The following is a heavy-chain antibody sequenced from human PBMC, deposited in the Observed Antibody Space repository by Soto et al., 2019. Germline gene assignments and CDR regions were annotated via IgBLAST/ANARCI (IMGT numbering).Heavy chain of an antibody. CDR2: INAGNGNT. CDR1: GYTFTSYA. J-gene: IGHJ3*02. CDR3: ARDISSGWYPYDAFDI. V-gene: IGHV1-3*01. D-gene: IGHD6-19*01. Sequence: ASVKVSCKASGYTFTSYAMHWVRQAPGQRLKWMGWINAGNGNTKYSQKFQGRVTITRDTSASTAYMELSSLRSEDTAVYYCARDISSGWYPYDAFDIWGQGTMVT.